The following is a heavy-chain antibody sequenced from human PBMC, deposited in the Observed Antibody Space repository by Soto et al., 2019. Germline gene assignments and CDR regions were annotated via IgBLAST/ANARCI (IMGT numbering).Heavy chain of an antibody. CDR2: IWYDGSKK. Sequence: QVQLVESGGGVVQPGRSLRLSCAASGFTFSNYGMHWVRQAPGKGLEWVAVIWYDGSKKYYADSVKGRFTISRDNSKNTLYLHMDSLRAEDTAVYYCARGWGLTADYWGQGTLVTVSS. CDR3: ARGWGLTADY. CDR1: GFTFSNYG. V-gene: IGHV3-33*01. J-gene: IGHJ4*02. D-gene: IGHD2-21*02.